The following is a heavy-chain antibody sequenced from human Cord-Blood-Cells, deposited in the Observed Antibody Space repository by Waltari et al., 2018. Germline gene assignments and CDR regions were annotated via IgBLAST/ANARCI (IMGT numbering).Heavy chain of an antibody. CDR3: AREEGSSSAFDAFDI. CDR2: INPNSGGT. D-gene: IGHD6-6*01. CDR1: GYTFTGYY. V-gene: IGHV1-2*04. Sequence: QVQLVQSGAEVKKPGASVKVSCKASGYTFTGYYMHWVRQAPGQGLEWMGWINPNSGGTNYAQKFQGWVTITRDTSISTAYMELSRLRSDDTAVYYCAREEGSSSAFDAFDIWGQGTMVTVSS. J-gene: IGHJ3*02.